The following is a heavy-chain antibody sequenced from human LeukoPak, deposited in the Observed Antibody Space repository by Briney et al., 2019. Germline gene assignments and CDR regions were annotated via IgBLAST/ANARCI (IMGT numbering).Heavy chain of an antibody. Sequence: ASVKVSCKASGYTFTDQFIHWLRQAPGQGLEWMGWIDPSSGVPHYAQKFQDTITFTRDTSIATAYMEVHRLQSDDTAVYYCARSGFSTGFYLDFWGQGTLISVSS. V-gene: IGHV1-2*02. CDR2: IDPSSGVP. J-gene: IGHJ4*02. CDR3: ARSGFSTGFYLDF. CDR1: GYTFTDQF. D-gene: IGHD2-8*02.